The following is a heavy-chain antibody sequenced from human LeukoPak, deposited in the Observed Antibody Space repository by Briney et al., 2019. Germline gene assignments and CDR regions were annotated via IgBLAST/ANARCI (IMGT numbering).Heavy chain of an antibody. CDR1: GFTFSSYA. CDR3: ARTYSSGSYRRYYYYGMDV. V-gene: IGHV3-23*01. Sequence: GGSLRLSCAVSGFTFSSYAMSWVRQAPGKGLEWVSGISGSAKSTYYADSVKGRFTISRDNSKNTLYLQMNSLRAEDTAVYYCARTYSSGSYRRYYYYGMDVWGQGTTVTVSS. J-gene: IGHJ6*02. CDR2: ISGSAKST. D-gene: IGHD6-19*01.